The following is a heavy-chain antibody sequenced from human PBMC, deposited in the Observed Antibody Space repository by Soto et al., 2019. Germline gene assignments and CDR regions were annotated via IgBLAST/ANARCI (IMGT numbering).Heavy chain of an antibody. J-gene: IGHJ4*02. Sequence: GGSLRLSCAASGFTFSSYGMHWVRQAPGKGLEWVAVISYDGSNKYYADSVKGRFTISRDNSKNTLYLQMNSLRAEDTAVYYCAKDWGPDSSGYSVPGNYWGQGTLVTVSS. CDR3: AKDWGPDSSGYSVPGNY. CDR1: GFTFSSYG. CDR2: ISYDGSNK. D-gene: IGHD3-22*01. V-gene: IGHV3-30*18.